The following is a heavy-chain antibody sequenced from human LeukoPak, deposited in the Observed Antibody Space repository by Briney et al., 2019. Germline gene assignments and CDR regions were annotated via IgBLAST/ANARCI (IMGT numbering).Heavy chain of an antibody. CDR3: AVLELVRGAWVEP. CDR1: GYTFTAYH. CDR2: INPNSGGT. J-gene: IGHJ5*02. Sequence: ASVKVSCKASGYTFTAYHMHWVRQAPGQGLEWMGWINPNSGGTNYEQKFQGRVTMTRDTSISTAYMELSRLRSDDTAVYYCAVLELVRGAWVEPWGQGTLVTVSS. V-gene: IGHV1-2*02. D-gene: IGHD3-10*01.